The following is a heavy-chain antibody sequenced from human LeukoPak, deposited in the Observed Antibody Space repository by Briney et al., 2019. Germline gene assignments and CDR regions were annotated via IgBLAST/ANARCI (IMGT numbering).Heavy chain of an antibody. J-gene: IGHJ4*02. CDR1: GFTFRSYG. D-gene: IGHD3-10*01. CDR2: IYHSGDT. Sequence: GSLRLSCAASGFTFRSYGMHWVRQPPGKGLEWIGEIYHSGDTNYNPSLKSRVTISVDKSRNQFSLNLNSVTAADTAVYYCARRFGSGSYHYYFDYWGQGTLVTVSS. CDR3: ARRFGSGSYHYYFDY. V-gene: IGHV4-4*02.